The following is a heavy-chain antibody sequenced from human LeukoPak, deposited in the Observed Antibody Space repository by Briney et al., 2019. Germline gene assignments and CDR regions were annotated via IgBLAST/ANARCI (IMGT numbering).Heavy chain of an antibody. V-gene: IGHV1-69*04. CDR3: ARNYYDSSGYSASFDY. CDR1: GGTFSSYA. Sequence: ASVKVSCKASGGTFSSYAISWVRQAPGQGLEWMGRIIPILGIANYAQKFQGRVTITADKSTSTAYMELSSLRSEDTAVYYCARNYYDSSGYSASFDYWGQGTLATVSS. J-gene: IGHJ4*02. CDR2: IIPILGIA. D-gene: IGHD3-22*01.